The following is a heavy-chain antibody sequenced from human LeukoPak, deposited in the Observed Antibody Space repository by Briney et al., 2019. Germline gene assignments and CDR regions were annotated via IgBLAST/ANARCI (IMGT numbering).Heavy chain of an antibody. CDR3: ARDRRWTTFAFLGTSKFAKKLGLSNGMDV. CDR1: GFTFSSYA. CDR2: ISLNSGSI. V-gene: IGHV3-9*01. J-gene: IGHJ6*02. D-gene: IGHD2/OR15-2a*01. Sequence: PGGSLRLSCAASGFTFSSYAMSWVRQAPGKGLEWVSGISLNSGSIGYADSVKDRFTISRDNAKNSLYLQMNSLRAEDTAVYYCARDRRWTTFAFLGTSKFAKKLGLSNGMDVWGQGTTVTVSS.